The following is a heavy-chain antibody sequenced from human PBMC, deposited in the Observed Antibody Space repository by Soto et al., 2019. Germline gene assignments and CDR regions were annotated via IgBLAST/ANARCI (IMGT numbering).Heavy chain of an antibody. D-gene: IGHD3-3*01. CDR2: ISSSSSTT. Sequence: EVKLVESGGGLVQPGGSQRLSCAASGFTFSSYSMNWVRQAPGKGLEWVSYISSSSSTTYYADSVKGRFTISRDNAKNSLYLQMNSLRDEDTAVYYCARGGPALRFLEWLQHNWFDPWGQGTLVTVSS. V-gene: IGHV3-48*02. CDR3: ARGGPALRFLEWLQHNWFDP. CDR1: GFTFSSYS. J-gene: IGHJ5*02.